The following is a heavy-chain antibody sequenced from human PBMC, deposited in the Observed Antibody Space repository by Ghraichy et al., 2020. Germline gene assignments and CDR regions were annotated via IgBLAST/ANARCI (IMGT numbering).Heavy chain of an antibody. CDR2: IKPDGTYT. CDR3: ATGDSGYYGY. D-gene: IGHD3-3*01. V-gene: IGHV3-74*01. CDR1: GFTFSTSW. Sequence: GGSLRLSCAASGFTFSTSWMHWVRQAPGKGPVWVSRIKPDGTYTNYADSVKGRFTISRDNAKNTLYLQMNSLRVEDTAVYYCATGDSGYYGYWGQGTLVTFSS. J-gene: IGHJ4*02.